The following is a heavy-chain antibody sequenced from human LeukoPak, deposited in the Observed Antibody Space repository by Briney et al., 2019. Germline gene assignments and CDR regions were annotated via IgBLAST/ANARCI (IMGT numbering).Heavy chain of an antibody. D-gene: IGHD3-10*01. CDR1: GFTFSSFE. V-gene: IGHV3-48*03. J-gene: IGHJ6*03. Sequence: QPGGSLRLSCAASGFTFSSFEMNWVRQAPGKGLEWVSYISSSGSTIYYADSVKARFTISRDNAKNSLYLQMNSLRAEDTALYYCARDAPLLWFKVPRYYMDVWGKGTTVTVSS. CDR3: ARDAPLLWFKVPRYYMDV. CDR2: ISSSGSTI.